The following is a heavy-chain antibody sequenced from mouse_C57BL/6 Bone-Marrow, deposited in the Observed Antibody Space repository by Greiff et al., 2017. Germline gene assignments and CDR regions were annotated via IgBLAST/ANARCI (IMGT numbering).Heavy chain of an antibody. Sequence: EVQGVESGGDLVKPGGSLKLSCAASGFTFSRYGMSWVRQTPDKRLEWVATISSGGSYTYYPDSVKGRFTISRDNAKNTLYLQMSSLKSEDTAMYYCARLSPFAYWGQGTLVTVSA. CDR2: ISSGGSYT. J-gene: IGHJ3*01. V-gene: IGHV5-6*01. CDR3: ARLSPFAY. CDR1: GFTFSRYG. D-gene: IGHD6-2*01.